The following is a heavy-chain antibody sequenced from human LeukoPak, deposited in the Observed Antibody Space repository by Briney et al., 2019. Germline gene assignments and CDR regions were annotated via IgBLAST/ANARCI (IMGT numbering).Heavy chain of an antibody. D-gene: IGHD5-18*01. Sequence: GGSPRLSCAASGFTFSSYAMSWVRQAPGKGLEWVSAISGSGGSTYYADSVKGRFTISRDNSKNTLYLQMNSLRAEDTAVYYCAKERGYSYGHRNWFDPWGQGTLVTVSS. CDR2: ISGSGGST. J-gene: IGHJ5*02. V-gene: IGHV3-23*01. CDR3: AKERGYSYGHRNWFDP. CDR1: GFTFSSYA.